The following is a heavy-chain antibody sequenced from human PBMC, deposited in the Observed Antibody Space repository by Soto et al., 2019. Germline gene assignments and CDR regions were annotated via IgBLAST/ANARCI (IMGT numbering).Heavy chain of an antibody. CDR2: MNPNSGNT. Sequence: ASVKVXCKASGYTLTSYDINWVRQATGQGLEWMGWMNPNSGNTGYAQKFQGRVTMTRNTSISTAYMELSSLRSEDTAVYYCARVASIAASEYVRWGQGTLVTVSS. V-gene: IGHV1-8*01. J-gene: IGHJ4*02. D-gene: IGHD6-6*01. CDR3: ARVASIAASEYVR. CDR1: GYTLTSYD.